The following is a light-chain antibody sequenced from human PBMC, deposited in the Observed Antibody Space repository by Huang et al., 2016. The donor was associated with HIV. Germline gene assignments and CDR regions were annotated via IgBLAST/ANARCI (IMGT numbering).Light chain of an antibody. CDR2: GAS. CDR3: QQYNNWPYT. CDR1: QSVGSK. V-gene: IGKV3-15*01. Sequence: DTVMTQTPATLSVSPGARATLSCRASQSVGSKLAWFQQKPGQAPSLLIHGASTRATGIPARFSGSGSGTEFTLTISSLQSEDFAVYYRQQYNNWPYTFGQGTKLEIK. J-gene: IGKJ2*01.